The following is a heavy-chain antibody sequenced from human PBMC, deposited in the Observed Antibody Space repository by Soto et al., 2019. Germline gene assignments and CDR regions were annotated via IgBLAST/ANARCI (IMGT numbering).Heavy chain of an antibody. CDR2: IYQTGSI. Sequence: PSETLSLTCAVSGVSINNNFWGWVRQPPGKGLEWIGEIYQTGSINYNPSLRSRVTISVDKSKNQLSLKVDSVTAADTAFYYCVRGNDNYYFWNKWSLDPWGQGTLVTVSS. V-gene: IGHV4-4*02. J-gene: IGHJ5*02. CDR1: GVSINNNFW. CDR3: VRGNDNYYFWNKWSLDP. D-gene: IGHD3-3*01.